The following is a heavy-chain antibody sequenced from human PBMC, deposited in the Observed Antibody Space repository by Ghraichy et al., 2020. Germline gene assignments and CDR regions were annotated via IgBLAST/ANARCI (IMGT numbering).Heavy chain of an antibody. V-gene: IGHV3-11*01. CDR3: ARDTYYDILTGFPHGMDV. D-gene: IGHD3-9*01. Sequence: GESLNISCAASGFTFGDYYMSWIRQAPGKGLEWVSYISSGGSTIYYADSVKGRFTTSRDNAKNSLYLQMNSLRAEDTAVYYCARDTYYDILTGFPHGMDVWGQGTTVTVSS. CDR1: GFTFGDYY. J-gene: IGHJ6*02. CDR2: ISSGGSTI.